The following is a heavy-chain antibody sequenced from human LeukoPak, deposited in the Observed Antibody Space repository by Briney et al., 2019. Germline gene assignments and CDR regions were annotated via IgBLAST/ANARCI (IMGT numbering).Heavy chain of an antibody. CDR2: IYYSGST. V-gene: IGHV4-39*01. CDR3: ARQCSSSWDLNHYYYYMDV. D-gene: IGHD2-2*01. Sequence: SSETLSLTCTVSGGSISSSSYYWGWIRQPPGKGLEWIGSIYYSGSTYYNPSLKSRVTISVDTSKNQFSLKLSSVTAADAAVYYCARQCSSSWDLNHYYYYMDVWGKGTTVTVSS. J-gene: IGHJ6*03. CDR1: GGSISSSSYY.